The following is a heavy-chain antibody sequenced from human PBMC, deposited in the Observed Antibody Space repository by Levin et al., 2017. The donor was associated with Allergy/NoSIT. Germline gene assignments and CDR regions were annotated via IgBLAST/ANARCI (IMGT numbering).Heavy chain of an antibody. Sequence: SLTCTVSGDSISRFYWSWIRQPPGRGLEWIGNGYYSGNTNYNPSLKSRVTILVDASKNQFSLKLSSLTAADTAVYYCARATRSSLIYYFDYWGQGTLVTVSS. V-gene: IGHV4-59*01. J-gene: IGHJ4*02. D-gene: IGHD6-13*01. CDR3: ARATRSSLIYYFDY. CDR1: GDSISRFY. CDR2: GYYSGNT.